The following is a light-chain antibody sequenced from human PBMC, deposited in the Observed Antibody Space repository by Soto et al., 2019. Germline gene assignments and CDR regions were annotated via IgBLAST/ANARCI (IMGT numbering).Light chain of an antibody. CDR2: DAS. CDR1: QNINAW. V-gene: IGKV1-5*01. J-gene: IGKJ1*01. CDR3: QHYRLYSPWT. Sequence: QMTQSPSTLSASVGDRVTITCRASQNINAWLAWYQQKPGKAPKLLISDASSLESGVPSRLSGSGSGTEFTLTISGLQPDDFATYYCQHYRLYSPWTFGQGTKVDIK.